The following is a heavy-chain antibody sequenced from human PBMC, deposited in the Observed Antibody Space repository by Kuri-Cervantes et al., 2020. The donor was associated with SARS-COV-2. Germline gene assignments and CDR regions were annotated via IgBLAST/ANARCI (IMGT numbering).Heavy chain of an antibody. CDR1: GESFSGYY. J-gene: IGHJ6*03. CDR2: VNHRGST. V-gene: IGHV4-34*01. CDR3: ARAYGLLRYIYYMDF. D-gene: IGHD4-17*01. Sequence: SETLSLTCASYGESFSGYYWNWIRQAPGKGLQWIGEVNHRGSTNYNPSLKSRVTISLDTSSKQFSLNLSSWTAADTAVYFCARAYGLLRYIYYMDFWGRGTTVTVSS.